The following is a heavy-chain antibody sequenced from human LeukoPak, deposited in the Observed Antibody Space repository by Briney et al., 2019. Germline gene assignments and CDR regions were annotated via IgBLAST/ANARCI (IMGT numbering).Heavy chain of an antibody. D-gene: IGHD3-10*01. CDR2: IIPIFGTA. V-gene: IGHV1-69*13. Sequence: GASVKVSCKASGGTFSSYAISWVRQAPGQGLEWMGGIIPIFGTANYAQKFQGRATITADESTSTAYMELSSLRSEDTAVYYCARNYYGSGSYWGYWGQGTLVTVSS. CDR1: GGTFSSYA. J-gene: IGHJ4*02. CDR3: ARNYYGSGSYWGY.